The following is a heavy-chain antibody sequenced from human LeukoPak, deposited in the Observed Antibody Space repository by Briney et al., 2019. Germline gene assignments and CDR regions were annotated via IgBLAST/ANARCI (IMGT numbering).Heavy chain of an antibody. CDR3: ARGNRWELPRGPQLYGMDV. Sequence: SETLSLTYTVSGGSISSYYWSWIRQPPGKGLEWIGYIYYSGSTNYNPSLKSRVTISVDTSKNQFSLKLSSVTAADTAVYYCARGNRWELPRGPQLYGMDVWGQGTTVTVSS. J-gene: IGHJ6*02. D-gene: IGHD1-26*01. CDR2: IYYSGST. V-gene: IGHV4-59*01. CDR1: GGSISSYY.